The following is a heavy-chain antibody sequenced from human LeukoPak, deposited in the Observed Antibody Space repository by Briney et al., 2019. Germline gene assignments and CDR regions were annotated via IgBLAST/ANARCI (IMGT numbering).Heavy chain of an antibody. CDR3: ASSNCGGDCYYHYYYGMDA. V-gene: IGHV4-39*01. Sequence: PSETLSLTCTVSGGSISSSRYYWGWIRQSPGKGLEWIGSIYYSGSAYYNPSLKSRVTISVDTSKNQFSLRLRSVPAADTAVYYCASSNCGGDCYYHYYYGMDAWGQGTTVTVSS. D-gene: IGHD2-21*02. CDR2: IYYSGSA. CDR1: GGSISSSRYY. J-gene: IGHJ6*02.